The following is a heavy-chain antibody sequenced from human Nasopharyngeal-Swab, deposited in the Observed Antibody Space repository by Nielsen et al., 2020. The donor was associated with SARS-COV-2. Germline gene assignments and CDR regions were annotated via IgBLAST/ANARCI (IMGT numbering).Heavy chain of an antibody. V-gene: IGHV3-48*01. J-gene: IGHJ4*02. Sequence: GGSLRLSCAASGFTFSSYSMNWVRQAPGKGLEWVSYISSSSSTIYYADSAKGRFTISRDNAKNSLYLQMNSLRAEDTAVYYCARDTTYDFWSGYSKSFDYWGQGTLVTVSS. CDR2: ISSSSSTI. D-gene: IGHD3-3*01. CDR1: GFTFSSYS. CDR3: ARDTTYDFWSGYSKSFDY.